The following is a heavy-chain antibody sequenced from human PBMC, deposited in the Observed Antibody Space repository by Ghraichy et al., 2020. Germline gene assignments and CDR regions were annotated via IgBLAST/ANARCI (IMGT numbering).Heavy chain of an antibody. J-gene: IGHJ3*01. V-gene: IGHV4-39*01. CDR3: ARLRSLLAGYDAFDV. D-gene: IGHD6-19*01. CDR2: IDYSGNT. CDR1: CGSISSSNYY. Sequence: PETLSLTCTVPCGSISSSNYYWGWIRQPPGKGLEWIGSIDYSGNTYDNPSLKSRVTLSIDISKNQFSLRLRSVTAADTAVYYCARLRSLLAGYDAFDVWGPGTMVTVSS.